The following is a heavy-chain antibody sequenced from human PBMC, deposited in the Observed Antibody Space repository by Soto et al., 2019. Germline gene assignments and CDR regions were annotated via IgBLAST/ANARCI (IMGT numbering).Heavy chain of an antibody. V-gene: IGHV1-2*04. J-gene: IGHJ4*02. CDR3: ARASAEMATQFDY. Sequence: ASVKVSCKASGYTFTGYYMHWVRQAPGQGLEWMGWINPNSGGTNYAQKFQGWVTMTRDTSISTAYMELSRLRSDDTAVYYCARASAEMATQFDYWGQGTLVTVSS. CDR1: GYTFTGYY. D-gene: IGHD5-12*01. CDR2: INPNSGGT.